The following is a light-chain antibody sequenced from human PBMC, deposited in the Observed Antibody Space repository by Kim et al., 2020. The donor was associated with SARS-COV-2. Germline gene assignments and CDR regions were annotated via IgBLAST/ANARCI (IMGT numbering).Light chain of an antibody. CDR3: SSWDDDLSGVV. V-gene: IGLV1-47*01. CDR2: RNN. J-gene: IGLJ2*01. Sequence: GQRVTISCSGSTANVGSDYVHWYQQLPGLAPRLLMYRNNERPSGVPDRFSGSKSGTSASLAISGLRSEDEADYYCSSWDDDLSGVVFGGGTKLTVL. CDR1: TANVGSDY.